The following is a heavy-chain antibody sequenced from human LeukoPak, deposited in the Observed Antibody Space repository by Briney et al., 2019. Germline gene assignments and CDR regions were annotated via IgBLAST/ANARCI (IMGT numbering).Heavy chain of an antibody. CDR2: IYYSGST. CDR1: GGSFSGYY. J-gene: IGHJ4*02. Sequence: SETLSLTCAVYGGSFSGYYWSWIRQPPGKGLEWIGYIYYSGSTNYNPSLKSRVTISVDTSKNQFSLKLSSVTAADTAVYYCARGLDYFDYWGQGTLVTVSS. CDR3: ARGLDYFDY. V-gene: IGHV4-59*01.